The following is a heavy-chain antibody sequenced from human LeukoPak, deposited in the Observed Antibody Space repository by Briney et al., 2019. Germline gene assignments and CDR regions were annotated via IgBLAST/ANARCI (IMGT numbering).Heavy chain of an antibody. Sequence: ASVKVSCKASGYTFTNYGISWVRQAPGQGLEWMGWISAYTGNTNYAQNFQGRVTMTADTSTSTAFMELSRLTSDDTAVYYCARVVSGGVIWAYWGQGTLVTVSS. CDR3: ARVVSGGVIWAY. V-gene: IGHV1-18*01. CDR1: GYTFTNYG. D-gene: IGHD3-16*01. J-gene: IGHJ4*02. CDR2: ISAYTGNT.